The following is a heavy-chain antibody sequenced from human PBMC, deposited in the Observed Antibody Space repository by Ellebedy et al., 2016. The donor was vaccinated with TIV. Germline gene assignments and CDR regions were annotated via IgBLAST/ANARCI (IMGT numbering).Heavy chain of an antibody. CDR2: MNSDGSTT. V-gene: IGHV3-74*01. J-gene: IGHJ4*02. CDR3: VRWGDSPLDY. D-gene: IGHD2-15*01. CDR1: GFTFSSDW. Sequence: GESLKISCAASGFTFSSDWMHWVRQAPGKGLLRVSHMNSDGSTTNYADSVKGRFTISRDNAKNTLYLQMNSLRAEDTAVYYCVRWGDSPLDYWGQGTLVTVSS.